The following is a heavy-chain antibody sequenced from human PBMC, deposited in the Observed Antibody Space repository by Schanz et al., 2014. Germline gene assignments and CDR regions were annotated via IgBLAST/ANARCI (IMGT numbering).Heavy chain of an antibody. V-gene: IGHV3-48*01. CDR2: IATGSSTR. CDR1: GFDFNSYS. J-gene: IGHJ6*02. Sequence: EVRLVESGGGLVQPGGSLRLSCEASGFDFNSYSMNWVRQVPGKGLEWLSYIATGSSTRHYAESVKGRFTISRDNSEDSLYLQKNSLSADDTAVCYCAKEMGYCYCGTCYDYYYYGLDVWGQGTTVTVSS. CDR3: AKEMGYCYCGTCYDYYYYGLDV. D-gene: IGHD2-15*01.